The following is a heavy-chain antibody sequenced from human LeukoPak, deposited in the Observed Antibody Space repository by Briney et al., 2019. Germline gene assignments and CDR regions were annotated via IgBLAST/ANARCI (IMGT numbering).Heavy chain of an antibody. D-gene: IGHD3-10*01. CDR2: INPNSGGT. V-gene: IGHV1-2*02. J-gene: IGHJ4*02. CDR1: GYTFTGYY. CDR3: ARSMVRGVIFDY. Sequence: GASVKVCCKASGYTFTGYYMHWVRQAPGQGLEWMGWINPNSGGTNYAQKFQGRVTMTRDTSISTAYMELSRLRSDDTAVYYCARSMVRGVIFDYWGQGTLVTVSS.